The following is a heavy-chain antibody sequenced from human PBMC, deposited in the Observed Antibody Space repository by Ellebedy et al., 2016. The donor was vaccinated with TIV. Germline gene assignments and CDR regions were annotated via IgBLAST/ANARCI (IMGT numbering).Heavy chain of an antibody. Sequence: GESLKISCAASGFTFDSYAMNWVRQPPGKGLEWVSLISGSGAGTYYADSVKGRFTISRDNSKNTLYLQMNSLRAEDTAIYYCAKGVRFLEWSSGVWFDPWGQGTLVTVSS. CDR2: ISGSGAGT. V-gene: IGHV3-23*01. CDR3: AKGVRFLEWSSGVWFDP. CDR1: GFTFDSYA. J-gene: IGHJ5*02. D-gene: IGHD3-3*01.